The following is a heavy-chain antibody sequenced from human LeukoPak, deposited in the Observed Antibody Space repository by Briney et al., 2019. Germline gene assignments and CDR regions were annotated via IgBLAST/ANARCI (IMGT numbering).Heavy chain of an antibody. CDR3: AKDLYCSSTSCYNYYFDY. V-gene: IGHV3-7*03. Sequence: PGGSLRLSCAGSGITLSSHWMSWVRQAPGKGLEWVANIREDGSEKYYGDSVKGRFTISRDNAKNLLSLQMNSLRAEDTAVYYCAKDLYCSSTSCYNYYFDYWGQGTLVTVSS. CDR1: GITLSSHW. D-gene: IGHD2-2*02. CDR2: IREDGSEK. J-gene: IGHJ4*02.